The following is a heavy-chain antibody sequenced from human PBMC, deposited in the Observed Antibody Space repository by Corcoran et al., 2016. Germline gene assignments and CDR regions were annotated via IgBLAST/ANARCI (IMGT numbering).Heavy chain of an antibody. J-gene: IGHJ4*02. D-gene: IGHD5-12*01. CDR1: GGTFSSYA. V-gene: IGHV1-69*01. CDR3: AILKDIVATAYFDY. CDR2: IIPIFGTA. Sequence: QVQLVQSGAEVKKPGSSVKVSCKASGGTFSSYAISWVRQAPGQGLEWMGGIIPIFGTANYAQKFQGRVTITADESTGTAYMGLSSLRSEDTAVYYCAILKDIVATAYFDYGGQGTLVTVSS.